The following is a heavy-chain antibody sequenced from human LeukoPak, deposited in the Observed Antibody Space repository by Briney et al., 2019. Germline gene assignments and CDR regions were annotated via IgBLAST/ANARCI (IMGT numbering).Heavy chain of an antibody. CDR2: INWSGSKT. Sequence: GGSLRLSCAASGFTFDEYGMSWVRQAPGKGLEWVSTINWSGSKTGYADSVKGRFTISRDNAKDSLYLQMNSVRAEDTALYYCARGGEHYESSGYYVDYWGQGILVTVSS. V-gene: IGHV3-20*04. J-gene: IGHJ4*02. CDR1: GFTFDEYG. CDR3: ARGGEHYESSGYYVDY. D-gene: IGHD3-22*01.